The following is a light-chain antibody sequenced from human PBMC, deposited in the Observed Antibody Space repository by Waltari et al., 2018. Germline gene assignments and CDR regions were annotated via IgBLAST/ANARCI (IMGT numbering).Light chain of an antibody. J-gene: IGLJ3*02. CDR3: AAWDDGLSGPV. CDR1: SSNIGTNY. V-gene: IGLV1-47*01. Sequence: QSVLTQPPSVSGTPGQGVTISCSGSSSNIGTNYVYWYQQLPRTAPNLLIFRNDQRPSWVPDRFSASKSGTSASLAISGLRSEDEADYYCAAWDDGLSGPVFGGGTKLTVL. CDR2: RND.